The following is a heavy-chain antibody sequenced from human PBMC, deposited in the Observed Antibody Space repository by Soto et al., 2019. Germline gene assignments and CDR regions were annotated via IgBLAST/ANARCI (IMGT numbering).Heavy chain of an antibody. CDR1: GFTFRSYA. CDR3: ATRPGNYYDSSGPFDY. Sequence: TGGSLSLSCAASGFTFRSYAMRWVRQAPGKGLEWVSSISGSGGSRYYADSVKGRFTISRDNSKNSLDLQMNSLRAEDTAVYYCATRPGNYYDSSGPFDYWGQGTLVTVSS. V-gene: IGHV3-23*01. J-gene: IGHJ4*02. D-gene: IGHD3-22*01. CDR2: ISGSGGSR.